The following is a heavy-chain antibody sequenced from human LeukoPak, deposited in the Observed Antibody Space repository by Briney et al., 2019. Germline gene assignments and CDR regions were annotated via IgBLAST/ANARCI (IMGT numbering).Heavy chain of an antibody. V-gene: IGHV3-23*01. CDR2: VSGSGGTT. Sequence: PGGSLRLSCAASGFTVSTNYMSWVRQAPGEGLEWVSTVSGSGGTTDYADSVKGQFTISRDNSKNTLYLQMNSLRAEDTAVYYCAKRKGYFDSSGYIDYWGQGTLVTVSS. D-gene: IGHD3-22*01. CDR1: GFTVSTNY. J-gene: IGHJ4*02. CDR3: AKRKGYFDSSGYIDY.